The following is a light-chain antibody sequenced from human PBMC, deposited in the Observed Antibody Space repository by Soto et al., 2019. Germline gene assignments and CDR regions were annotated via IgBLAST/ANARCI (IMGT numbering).Light chain of an antibody. Sequence: QSVLTQPASVSGSPGQSITISCTGTSSDVGGYNYVSWYQQHPGKAPKLMIYEVTNRPSGVSNRFSGSKSGNTASLTISGLQAEDEAYYYCSSNTTISTVVFGGGTKLTVL. J-gene: IGLJ3*02. V-gene: IGLV2-14*01. CDR3: SSNTTISTVV. CDR2: EVT. CDR1: SSDVGGYNY.